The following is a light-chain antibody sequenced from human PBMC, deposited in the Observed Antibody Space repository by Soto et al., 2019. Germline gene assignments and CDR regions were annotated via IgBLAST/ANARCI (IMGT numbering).Light chain of an antibody. J-gene: IGKJ2*01. V-gene: IGKV1-27*01. CDR2: AAS. Sequence: DIQMTQSPSSLSASVGDRVTITCRASQGIGNYLAWYQQKPGKVPKLLIYAASTLQSGVPSRFSGSGSGTDFTLTISCLQPEDVASYYCQKYNSAPYTFGQGTKLELK. CDR3: QKYNSAPYT. CDR1: QGIGNY.